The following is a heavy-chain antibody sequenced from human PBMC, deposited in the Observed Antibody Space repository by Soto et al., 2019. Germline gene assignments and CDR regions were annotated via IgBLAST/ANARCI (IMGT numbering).Heavy chain of an antibody. Sequence: QVQLQESGPGLVKPSQTLSLTCTVSGGSISSGGYYWSWIRQHPGKGLEWTGYIHYSGSTYYNPSIKVLVTLSVDTAKNRFSLKLSSVPAADTAVYYCARAQKSGTMVRGVRSRSHAFDIWGQGTMVTVSS. CDR1: GGSISSGGYY. CDR3: ARAQKSGTMVRGVRSRSHAFDI. D-gene: IGHD3-10*01. V-gene: IGHV4-31*01. J-gene: IGHJ3*02. CDR2: IHYSGST.